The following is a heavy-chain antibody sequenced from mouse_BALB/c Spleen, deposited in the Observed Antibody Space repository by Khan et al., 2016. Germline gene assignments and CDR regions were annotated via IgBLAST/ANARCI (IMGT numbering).Heavy chain of an antibody. CDR2: IYYSGTI. CDR3: ARGDGYYFFDY. CDR1: GISITTGNYR. Sequence: EVQLQESGPGLVKPSQTVSLTCTVTGISITTGNYRWSWIRQFPGNKLEWIGYIYYSGTIAYNPSLTSRTTITRDTSKTQFFLEMNSLTAEDTATCYCARGDGYYFFDYWGQGTTLTVSS. J-gene: IGHJ2*01. V-gene: IGHV3-5*02. D-gene: IGHD2-3*01.